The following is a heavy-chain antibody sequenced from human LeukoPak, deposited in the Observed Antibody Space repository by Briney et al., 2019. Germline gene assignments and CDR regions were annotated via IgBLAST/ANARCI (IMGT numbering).Heavy chain of an antibody. CDR3: ATAVRTGVLMVGSWFDP. Sequence: ASVKVSCKASGYTFTSYFMHWVRQAPGQGLDWMGIINPSGGSTSYAQKFQGRVTMTRDTSTSTVYMELSSLRSEDTAVYYCATAVRTGVLMVGSWFDPWGQGTLVTVS. CDR2: INPSGGST. J-gene: IGHJ5*02. CDR1: GYTFTSYF. D-gene: IGHD2-8*01. V-gene: IGHV1-46*01.